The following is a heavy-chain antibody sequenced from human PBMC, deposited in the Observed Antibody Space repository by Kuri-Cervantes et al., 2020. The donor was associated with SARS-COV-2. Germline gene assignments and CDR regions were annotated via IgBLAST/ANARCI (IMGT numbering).Heavy chain of an antibody. D-gene: IGHD3-10*01. J-gene: IGHJ6*02. CDR2: ISGSGGST. Sequence: GEFLKISCAASGFTFSSYAVSWVRQAPGKGLEWVSAISGSGGSTYYADSVKGRFTISRDNPKNTLYLQMNSLRAEDTAVYYCAKGELLWFGEQQSDGMDVWGQGTTVTVSS. V-gene: IGHV3-23*01. CDR3: AKGELLWFGEQQSDGMDV. CDR1: GFTFSSYA.